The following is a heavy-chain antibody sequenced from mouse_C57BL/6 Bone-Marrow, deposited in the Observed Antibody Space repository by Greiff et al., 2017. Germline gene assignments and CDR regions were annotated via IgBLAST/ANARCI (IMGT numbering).Heavy chain of an antibody. D-gene: IGHD2-4*01. CDR1: GYTFTSYW. J-gene: IGHJ2*01. Sequence: QVQLQQPGAELVKPGASVKMSCKASGYTFTSYWITWVKQRPGQGLEWIGDIYPGSGSANYNEKFKSKATLTVDTASSTAYMQLISLTSEYSAVFFCARIYYDYDGGQGTTLTVSS. CDR2: IYPGSGSA. CDR3: ARIYYDYD. V-gene: IGHV1-55*01.